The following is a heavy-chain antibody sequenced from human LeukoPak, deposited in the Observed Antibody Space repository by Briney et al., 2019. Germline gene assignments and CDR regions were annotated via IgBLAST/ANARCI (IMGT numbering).Heavy chain of an antibody. J-gene: IGHJ4*02. V-gene: IGHV3-30*18. D-gene: IGHD3-22*01. Sequence: HAGGSLRLSSAASGFTFSSYGMHWVRQAPGKGLEWVAVISYDGSNKYYADSVKGRFTISRDNSKNTLYLQMNSLRAEDTAVYYCAKDQTYYYDSSGQWDPYYFDYWGQGTLVTVSS. CDR1: GFTFSSYG. CDR3: AKDQTYYYDSSGQWDPYYFDY. CDR2: ISYDGSNK.